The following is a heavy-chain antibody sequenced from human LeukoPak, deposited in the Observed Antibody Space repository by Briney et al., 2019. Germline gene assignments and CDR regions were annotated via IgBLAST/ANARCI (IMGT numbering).Heavy chain of an antibody. V-gene: IGHV1-69*05. J-gene: IGHJ4*02. CDR1: GGTFSSYA. CDR3: ALARFYDSSGYYCYPPFDY. D-gene: IGHD3-22*01. CDR2: IIPMFGTA. Sequence: GASVKVSCKATGGTFSSYAISGVRQAPGQGLEWMGRIIPMFGTANYAQKLQGRVTITTDESTSTPYLELSSLRSEDTAVYYCALARFYDSSGYYCYPPFDYWGQGTLVTVSS.